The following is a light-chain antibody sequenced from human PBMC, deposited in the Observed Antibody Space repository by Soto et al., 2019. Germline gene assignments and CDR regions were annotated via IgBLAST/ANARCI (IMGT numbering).Light chain of an antibody. CDR1: QGIRSE. CDR2: TAS. V-gene: IGKV1-6*01. CDR3: LPDYNHELT. Sequence: IQMTQSPTSLAASVGDSVTITCRASQGIRSELGWCQQKPWKAHNLLMCTASTLQSGVPSRFSDSGGSAYGTGAISSPQPQHVSTYYCLPDYNHELTFG. J-gene: IGKJ5*01.